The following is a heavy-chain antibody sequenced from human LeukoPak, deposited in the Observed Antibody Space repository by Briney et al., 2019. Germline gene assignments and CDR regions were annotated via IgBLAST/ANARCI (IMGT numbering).Heavy chain of an antibody. CDR1: GFTFSSYA. V-gene: IGHV3-23*01. Sequence: PGGSLRLSCAASGFTFSSYAMSWVRQAPGKGLEWVSAISGSGGSTYYADSVKGRFTISRDNSKNTLYLQMNSLRAEDTAVYYCAKYGLYNYDAPTDFDYWGQRTLVTVSS. D-gene: IGHD5-18*01. CDR3: AKYGLYNYDAPTDFDY. CDR2: ISGSGGST. J-gene: IGHJ4*02.